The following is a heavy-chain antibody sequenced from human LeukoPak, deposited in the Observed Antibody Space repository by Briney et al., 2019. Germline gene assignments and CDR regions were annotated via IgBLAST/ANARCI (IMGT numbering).Heavy chain of an antibody. CDR3: ARGRYNYGFYDS. Sequence: PSENLSLTCAVYGGSFNDYYWTWIRQPPGKGLEWIGEINNSGRTNYNPSLNSRVTMSVDTSKNQFSLRLTSVTAADTATYYCARGRYNYGFYDSWGQGTLVSVSS. CDR2: INNSGRT. CDR1: GGSFNDYY. J-gene: IGHJ4*02. V-gene: IGHV4-34*01. D-gene: IGHD5-18*01.